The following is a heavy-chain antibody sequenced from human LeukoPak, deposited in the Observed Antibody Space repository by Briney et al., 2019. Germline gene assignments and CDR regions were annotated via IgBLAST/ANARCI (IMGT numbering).Heavy chain of an antibody. D-gene: IGHD2-2*01. Sequence: PGRSLRLSCAASGFTFNDYAMYWVRQAPGKGLEWVSCISWNSGSIWYADSVKGRFTISRDNAKNSLYLRMNSLRTEDMALYYCAKGRTLNQHDAFDIWGQGTMVSVSS. CDR2: ISWNSGSI. CDR3: AKGRTLNQHDAFDI. J-gene: IGHJ3*02. V-gene: IGHV3-9*03. CDR1: GFTFNDYA.